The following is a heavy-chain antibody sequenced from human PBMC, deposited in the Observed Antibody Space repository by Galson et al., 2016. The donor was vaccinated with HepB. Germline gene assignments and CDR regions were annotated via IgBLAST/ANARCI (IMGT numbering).Heavy chain of an antibody. CDR3: ARGPLNLSGPELGQMAKYFQH. CDR1: GFTFSDYS. CDR2: ISRSSTHI. J-gene: IGHJ1*01. V-gene: IGHV3-21*01. Sequence: SLRLSCAASGFTFSDYSMNWVRQAPGKGLEWVSSISRSSTHIYYADSVKGRFTISRDNAKSSLYLQMNSLRAEDTAVYYCARGPLNLSGPELGQMAKYFQHWGQGTLVTVSS. D-gene: IGHD7-27*01.